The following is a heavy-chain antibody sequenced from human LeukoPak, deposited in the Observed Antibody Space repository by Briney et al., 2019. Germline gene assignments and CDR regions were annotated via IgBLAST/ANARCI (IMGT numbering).Heavy chain of an antibody. CDR3: AKDPHYYDSSGYSFAHFQH. CDR2: ISGSGGST. J-gene: IGHJ1*01. V-gene: IGHV3-23*01. CDR1: GFTVSSNY. Sequence: GGSLRLSCAASGFTVSSNYMSWVRQAPGKGLEWVSAISGSGGSTYYADSVKGRFTISRDNSKNTLYLQMNSLRAEDTAVYYCAKDPHYYDSSGYSFAHFQHWGQGTLVTVSS. D-gene: IGHD3-22*01.